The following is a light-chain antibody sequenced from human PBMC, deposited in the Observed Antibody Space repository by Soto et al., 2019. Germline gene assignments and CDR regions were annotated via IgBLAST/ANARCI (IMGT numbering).Light chain of an antibody. Sequence: QSVLTQPASVSGSPGQSITISCTGTSSDVGGYNSVSWYRQYPGKAPKLIIFDVTDRPSGISTRFSGSKSGNTASLTISGLQAEDEAVFYCTSYTRSSTTVLGTGTKVTVL. CDR3: TSYTRSSTTV. CDR2: DVT. CDR1: SSDVGGYNS. V-gene: IGLV2-14*01. J-gene: IGLJ1*01.